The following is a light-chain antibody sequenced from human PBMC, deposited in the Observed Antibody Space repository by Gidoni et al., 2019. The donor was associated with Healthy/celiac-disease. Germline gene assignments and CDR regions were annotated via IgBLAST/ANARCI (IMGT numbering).Light chain of an antibody. CDR3: AAWDDSLSGPLVV. Sequence: QSVLTQPPSASGTPGQRVTIPCSGSSSNIGSNYVYWYQQLPGTAPKLLIYRNNQRPSGVPDRFSGSKSGTSASLAISGLRSEDEADYYCAAWDDSLSGPLVVFGGGTKLTVL. V-gene: IGLV1-47*01. CDR2: RNN. J-gene: IGLJ2*01. CDR1: SSNIGSNY.